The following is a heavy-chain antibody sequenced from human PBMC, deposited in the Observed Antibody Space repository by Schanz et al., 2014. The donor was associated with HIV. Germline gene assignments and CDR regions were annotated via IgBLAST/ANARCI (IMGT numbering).Heavy chain of an antibody. J-gene: IGHJ4*02. V-gene: IGHV3-11*04. CDR3: AREAVRFFDY. CDR2: IDGGAGRIV. D-gene: IGHD6-6*01. CDR1: GFDFSDAY. Sequence: QMQLEESGGAVVRPGGSLRLSCAASGFDFSDAYMNWFRQAPGQRLEWLAQIDGGAGRIVRYADSVKGRFSISRDNGKRSVYLQMNSLRAEDTAVYYCAREAVRFFDYWGQGTLVTVSS.